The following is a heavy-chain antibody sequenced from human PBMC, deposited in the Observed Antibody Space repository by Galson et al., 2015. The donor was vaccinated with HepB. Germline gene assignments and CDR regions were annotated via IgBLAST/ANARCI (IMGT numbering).Heavy chain of an antibody. Sequence: SVKVSCKASGGTFSNYAFSWVRQAPGQGLEWMGVIIPMFRTPKYAQKFQGRVTITADESTTTVYMELSSLRSEDTAVYYCARWAEYCSTANCYFPLDYWGQGTLATVSP. J-gene: IGHJ4*02. V-gene: IGHV1-69*13. D-gene: IGHD2-2*01. CDR1: GGTFSNYA. CDR2: IIPMFRTP. CDR3: ARWAEYCSTANCYFPLDY.